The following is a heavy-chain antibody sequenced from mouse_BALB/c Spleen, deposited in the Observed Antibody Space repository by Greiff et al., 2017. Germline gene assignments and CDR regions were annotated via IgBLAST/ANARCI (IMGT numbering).Heavy chain of an antibody. CDR3: ARGGWDPLDY. V-gene: IGHV14-3*02. J-gene: IGHJ2*01. D-gene: IGHD4-1*01. CDR2: IDPANGNT. CDR1: GFNIKDTY. Sequence: VQLKESGAELVKPGASVKLSCTASGFNIKDTYMHWVKQRPEQGLEWIGRIDPANGNTKYDPKFQGKATITADTSSNTAYLQLSSLTSEDTAVYYCARGGWDPLDYWGQGTTLTVSA.